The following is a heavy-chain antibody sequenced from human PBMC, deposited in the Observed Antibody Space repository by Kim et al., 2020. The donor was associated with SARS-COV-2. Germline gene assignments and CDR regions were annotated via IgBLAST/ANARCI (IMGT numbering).Heavy chain of an antibody. V-gene: IGHV3-23*01. D-gene: IGHD1-1*01. J-gene: IGHJ5*02. CDR2: TSGSGGGT. Sequence: GGSLRLSCAASGFSFSTYAMSWVRQAPGKGLEWVSSTSGSGGGTTYADSVKGRFIISRDNSKNTLYMDMSSLRVEDTAVYFCAKDPLGTRGNWFDPWGQG. CDR3: AKDPLGTRGNWFDP. CDR1: GFSFSTYA.